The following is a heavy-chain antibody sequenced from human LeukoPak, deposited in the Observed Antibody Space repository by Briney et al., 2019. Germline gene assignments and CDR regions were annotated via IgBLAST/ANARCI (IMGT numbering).Heavy chain of an antibody. CDR2: IRGNNGNT. J-gene: IGHJ4*02. Sequence: ASVKVSCKASGYTFSNYGINWVRQAPGQGLQRMGRIRGNNGNTDCAQKFQDRVTMTTDTSTTTAYLDLRSLRSDDTAVYYCARWAYGPGEYHLDSWGQGTLVTVSS. V-gene: IGHV1-18*01. D-gene: IGHD3-10*01. CDR1: GYTFSNYG. CDR3: ARWAYGPGEYHLDS.